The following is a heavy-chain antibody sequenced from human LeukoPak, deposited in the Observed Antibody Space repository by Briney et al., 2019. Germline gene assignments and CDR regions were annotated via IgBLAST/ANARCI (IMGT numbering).Heavy chain of an antibody. CDR3: ARAAPTGYPYFDY. Sequence: PGGSLRLSCAASGFTFSSYDMHWVPQATGKGLEWVSAIGTAGDTYYPGSVKGRFTISRENAKNSLYLQMNSLRAGDTAVYYCARAAPTGYPYFDYWGQGTLVTVSS. CDR2: IGTAGDT. J-gene: IGHJ4*02. D-gene: IGHD3-9*01. CDR1: GFTFSSYD. V-gene: IGHV3-13*01.